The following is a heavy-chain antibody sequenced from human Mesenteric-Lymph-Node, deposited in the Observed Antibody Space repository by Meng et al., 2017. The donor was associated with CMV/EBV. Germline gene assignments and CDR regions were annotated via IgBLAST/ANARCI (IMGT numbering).Heavy chain of an antibody. CDR3: ARDYDSSLDY. J-gene: IGHJ4*02. D-gene: IGHD3-22*01. CDR2: IFYSGST. CDR1: GGSISTYY. Sequence: SETLSLTCTVSGGSISTYYWSWIRQPPGKGLEWIGYIFYSGSTNYNPSLKSRVTISVDTSKNQFSLKLSSVTAADTAVYYCARDYDSSLDYWGQGTLVTVSS. V-gene: IGHV4-59*01.